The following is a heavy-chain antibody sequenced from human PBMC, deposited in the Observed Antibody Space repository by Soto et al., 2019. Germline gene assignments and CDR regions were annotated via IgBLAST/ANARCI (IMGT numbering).Heavy chain of an antibody. D-gene: IGHD6-13*01. V-gene: IGHV4-30-2*03. CDR3: ARRAGYSSWYYFDY. Sequence: SETLSLTCAVSGGSISSGGYSWSWIRQPPGKGLEWIGYIYYSGSTYYNPSLQSRVALYVDTSKNQFSLKVTSLTAADTAVYYCARRAGYSSWYYFDYWGQGTLVTVSS. J-gene: IGHJ4*02. CDR1: GGSISSGGYS. CDR2: IYYSGST.